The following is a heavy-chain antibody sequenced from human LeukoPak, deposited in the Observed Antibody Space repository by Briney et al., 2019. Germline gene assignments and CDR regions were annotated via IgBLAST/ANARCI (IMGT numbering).Heavy chain of an antibody. CDR2: IYSGGST. J-gene: IGHJ6*02. Sequence: GGSLRLSCAASGFTVSSNYMSWGRQAPGKGLEWVSVIYSGGSTYYADSVKGRFTISRDNSKNTLYLQMNSMRAEDTAVYYCARALTVGATSYYYYGMDVWGQGTTVTVSS. CDR3: ARALTVGATSYYYYGMDV. CDR1: GFTVSSNY. D-gene: IGHD1-26*01. V-gene: IGHV3-66*01.